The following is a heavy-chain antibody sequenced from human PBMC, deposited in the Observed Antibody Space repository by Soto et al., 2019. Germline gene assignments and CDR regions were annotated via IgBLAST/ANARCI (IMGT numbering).Heavy chain of an antibody. V-gene: IGHV4-59*01. CDR2: IYYSGST. Sequence: LSLTWTVSGGSISSYYWSWIRQPPGKGLEWIGYIYYSGSTNYNPSLKSRATISVDTSKNQFSLKLSSVTAADTAVYYCARVVNWFDPWGQGTLVTVSS. CDR3: ARVVNWFDP. CDR1: GGSISSYY. J-gene: IGHJ5*02.